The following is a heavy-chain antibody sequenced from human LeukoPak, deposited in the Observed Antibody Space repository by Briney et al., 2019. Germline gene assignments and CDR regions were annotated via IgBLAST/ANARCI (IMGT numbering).Heavy chain of an antibody. J-gene: IGHJ5*02. V-gene: IGHV1-2*02. CDR2: INPNSGGT. CDR1: GYTFTGYY. CDR3: ARDLDYGPRNWFDP. D-gene: IGHD4-17*01. Sequence: GASVKVSCKASGYTFTGYYMHWVRQAPGQGLEWMGWINPNSGGTNYAQKFQGRVTMTRDTSISTAYMELSRLRSDDTAVYYCARDLDYGPRNWFDPWGQGTLVIVSS.